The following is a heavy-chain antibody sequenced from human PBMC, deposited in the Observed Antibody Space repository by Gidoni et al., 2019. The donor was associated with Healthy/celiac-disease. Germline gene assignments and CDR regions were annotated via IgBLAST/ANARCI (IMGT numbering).Heavy chain of an antibody. D-gene: IGHD4-4*01. V-gene: IGHV4-34*01. CDR3: ARGESPLGYRY. CDR1: GGSFSGYY. J-gene: IGHJ4*02. CDR2: INHSGST. Sequence: QVQLQQWGAGLLKPSETLSLTCAVYGGSFSGYYWSWIRQPPGKGLEWIGEINHSGSTNYNPSLKSRVTISVDTSKNQFSLKLSSVTAADTAVYYCARGESPLGYRYWGQGTLVTVSS.